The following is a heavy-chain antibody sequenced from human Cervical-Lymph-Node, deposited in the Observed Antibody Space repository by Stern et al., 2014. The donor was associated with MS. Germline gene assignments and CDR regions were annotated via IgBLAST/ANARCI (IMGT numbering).Heavy chain of an antibody. CDR2: MVAGNGNT. D-gene: IGHD3-9*01. J-gene: IGHJ6*02. CDR1: GFTFTRSA. V-gene: IGHV1-58*01. CDR3: AAVFQYYDSLTGELRLKIDV. Sequence: LVQSGPEMKKPGTSVKVSCKASGFTFTRSAVQWVRQARGARLEWHGWMVAGNGNTNYAQNFQERVTVTRDMSTSTVYMELSSLRSDDTAVYFCAAVFQYYDSLTGELRLKIDVWGQGTTVTVSS.